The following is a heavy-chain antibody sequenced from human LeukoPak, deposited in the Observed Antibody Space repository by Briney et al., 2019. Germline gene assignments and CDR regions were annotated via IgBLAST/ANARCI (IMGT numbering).Heavy chain of an antibody. CDR2: IEQDGSEM. Sequence: GGSLRLSCAASGFTFSNYWMTWVRQAPGKGLEWVANIEQDGSEMYSVDSVKGRFSISRDNAKKALYLQMNSLRAEDTAVYYCARAYYYGSGDYYSWAYFDFWGLGTLVTVSS. J-gene: IGHJ4*02. CDR1: GFTFSNYW. CDR3: ARAYYYGSGDYYSWAYFDF. D-gene: IGHD3-10*01. V-gene: IGHV3-7*04.